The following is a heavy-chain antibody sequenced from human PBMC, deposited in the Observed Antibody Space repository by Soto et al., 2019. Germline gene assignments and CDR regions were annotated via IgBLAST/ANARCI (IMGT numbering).Heavy chain of an antibody. Sequence: GASVKVSCKASGFTFTSSAVQWVRPARGQRLEWIGWIVVGSGDTNYAQNFQERLTITRDMSTGTAYMELSSLRSEDTAVYFCAAGKSSGTYLYYYYYGMDVWGQGTTVTGLL. D-gene: IGHD1-26*01. CDR2: IVVGSGDT. J-gene: IGHJ6*02. V-gene: IGHV1-58*01. CDR1: GFTFTSSA. CDR3: AAGKSSGTYLYYYYYGMDV.